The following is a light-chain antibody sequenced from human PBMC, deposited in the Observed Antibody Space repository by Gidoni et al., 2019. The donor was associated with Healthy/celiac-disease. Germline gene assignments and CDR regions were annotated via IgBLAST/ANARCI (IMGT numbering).Light chain of an antibody. Sequence: QSVLTQPPSASGTPGQRVTISCSGSSSNIGSNYVYWYQQLPGTAPKLLIYRNNPRPSGVPDRFSGSKSGTSASLAISGLRSEDEADYYCAAWDDSLSVNWVFGGGTKLTVL. CDR1: SSNIGSNY. CDR2: RNN. J-gene: IGLJ3*02. CDR3: AAWDDSLSVNWV. V-gene: IGLV1-47*01.